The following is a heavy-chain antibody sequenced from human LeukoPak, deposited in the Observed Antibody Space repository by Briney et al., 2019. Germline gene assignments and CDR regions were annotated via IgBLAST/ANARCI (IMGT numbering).Heavy chain of an antibody. D-gene: IGHD2-21*01. Sequence: GGSLRLSCEASGFRFSASSMNWVRQAPGKGLEWISYISSSSSAIYYADSVRGRFTISRDNAKNSLYLQMNSLRAEDTAVYYCARGGVIPDYWGQGTLVTVSS. J-gene: IGHJ4*02. CDR2: ISSSSSAI. CDR1: GFRFSASS. CDR3: ARGGVIPDY. V-gene: IGHV3-48*04.